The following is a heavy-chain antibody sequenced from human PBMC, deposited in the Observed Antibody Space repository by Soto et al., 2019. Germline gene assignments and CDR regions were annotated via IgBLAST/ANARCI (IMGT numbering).Heavy chain of an antibody. J-gene: IGHJ4*02. D-gene: IGHD2-8*02. Sequence: VGMGWIRQPPGKALEWLALIYWDADKRYRPSLNSRLTITKDTSKNQVVLPMTNMDPVDTATYFCAHSTGADMSSFAHRGQGTPVTVSS. V-gene: IGHV2-5*02. CDR2: IYWDADK. CDR1: VG. CDR3: AHSTGADMSSFAH.